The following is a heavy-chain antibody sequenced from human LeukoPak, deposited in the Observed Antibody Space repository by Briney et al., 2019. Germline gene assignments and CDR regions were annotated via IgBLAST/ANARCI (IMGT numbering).Heavy chain of an antibody. Sequence: GGSLRLICAASGFTFINYAMTWVRQAPGKGREGVSTLPRGGDITYYADSVKGRFTFSRDNSKNTVYLQMNSLRVDDTAVYYCARANSGSDYWGQGTLVTVSS. CDR1: GFTFINYA. CDR3: ARANSGSDY. D-gene: IGHD6-19*01. J-gene: IGHJ4*02. V-gene: IGHV3-23*01. CDR2: LPRGGDIT.